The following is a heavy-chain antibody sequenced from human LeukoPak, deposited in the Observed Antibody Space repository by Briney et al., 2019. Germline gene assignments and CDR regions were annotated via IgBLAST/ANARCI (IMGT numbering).Heavy chain of an antibody. CDR3: ARPVPSRLGWFDP. D-gene: IGHD1-1*01. J-gene: IGHJ5*02. V-gene: IGHV4-39*01. Sequence: SETLSLTCTVSGGSISSYYWGWSRQPPGKGLEWIGSNSGSTYYNPSLKGRVTISVDTSKNQFSLKLSSVTAADTAVYYCARPVPSRLGWFDPWGQGTLVTVSS. CDR1: GGSISSYY. CDR2: NSGST.